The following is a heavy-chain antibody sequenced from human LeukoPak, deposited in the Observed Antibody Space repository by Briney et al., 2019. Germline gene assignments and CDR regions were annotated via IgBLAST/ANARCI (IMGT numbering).Heavy chain of an antibody. V-gene: IGHV3-15*01. CDR3: TPVMVEDRGF. J-gene: IGHJ4*02. CDR1: GFIFNKAW. Sequence: GGSLRLSCAASGFIFNKAWMNWVRQAPGKGPEWVGRIKSKNDGGTTDYGSPVKGRFTISRDDSKNTLYLQMNSLITDDTAIYYCTPVMVEDRGFWGQGTLVTVSS. CDR2: IKSKNDGGTT. D-gene: IGHD2-15*01.